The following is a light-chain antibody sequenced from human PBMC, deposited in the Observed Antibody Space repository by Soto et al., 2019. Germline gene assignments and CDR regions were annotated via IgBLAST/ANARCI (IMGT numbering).Light chain of an antibody. V-gene: IGKV1-9*01. J-gene: IGKJ3*01. Sequence: EIRLTQSASLVSASVGDRVTITCRASQGISSYLAWYQQKPGKAPKLLIYAASTLQSGVPSRFSGSGAGTEFTLTISSLQPEDFATYYCQQLNSYPRTFGPGTKVDI. CDR3: QQLNSYPRT. CDR1: QGISSY. CDR2: AAS.